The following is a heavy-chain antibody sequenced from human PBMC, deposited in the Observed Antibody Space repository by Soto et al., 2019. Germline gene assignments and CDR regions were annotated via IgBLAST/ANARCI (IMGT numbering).Heavy chain of an antibody. CDR3: ASLAAAGIGPMDDAFDI. D-gene: IGHD6-13*01. Sequence: SQTLSLTCAISGDSVSSNSAAWNWIRQSPSRGLEWLGRTYYRSKWYNDYAVSVKSRITINPDTSKNQFSLQLNSVTPEDTAVYYCASLAAAGIGPMDDAFDIWGQGTMVTVSS. V-gene: IGHV6-1*01. J-gene: IGHJ3*02. CDR1: GDSVSSNSAA. CDR2: TYYRSKWYN.